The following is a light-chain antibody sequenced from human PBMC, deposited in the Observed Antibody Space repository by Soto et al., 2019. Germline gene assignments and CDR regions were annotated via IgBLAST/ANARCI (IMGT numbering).Light chain of an antibody. CDR1: SSDVGGYNY. J-gene: IGLJ2*01. Sequence: QSALTQPASVSGSPGQSITISCTGTSSDVGGYNYVSWYQQHPGKAPKLMIYEVSNRPSGVSNRFSGSKSGNTASLTISGLQAEDEAAYYCSSYTSSSTQGVFGGGTKLTVL. CDR2: EVS. V-gene: IGLV2-14*01. CDR3: SSYTSSSTQGV.